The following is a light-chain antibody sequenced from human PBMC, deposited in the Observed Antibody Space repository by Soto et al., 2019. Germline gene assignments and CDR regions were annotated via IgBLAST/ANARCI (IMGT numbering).Light chain of an antibody. CDR1: SSNIGAGYD. CDR3: QSYDSSLSGYV. CDR2: GYN. Sequence: QSVLTQPPSVSGAPGQRVTLSCTGSSSNIGAGYDVHWYQQLPGTAPKLLISGYNDRPSGVPDRFSGSKSGTSASLAITGLQAEDEADYYCQSYDSSLSGYVFGTGTKLTVL. V-gene: IGLV1-40*01. J-gene: IGLJ1*01.